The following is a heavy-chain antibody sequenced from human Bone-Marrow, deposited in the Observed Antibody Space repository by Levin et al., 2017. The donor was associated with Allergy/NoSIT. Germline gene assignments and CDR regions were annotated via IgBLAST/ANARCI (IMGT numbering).Heavy chain of an antibody. V-gene: IGHV1-69*13. D-gene: IGHD3-22*01. J-gene: IGHJ1*01. CDR3: AMGVAYYDAAGYYRAEYLRH. CDR2: IIPTSGPP. Sequence: GASVKVSCKASGGTFSNYAISWVRQAPGQGLEWMGGIIPTSGPPKYTQKFQGRITITADESTSTAYMDLTSLRSEDTAVYYCAMGVAYYDAAGYYRAEYLRHWGQGTLIAVSS. CDR1: GGTFSNYA.